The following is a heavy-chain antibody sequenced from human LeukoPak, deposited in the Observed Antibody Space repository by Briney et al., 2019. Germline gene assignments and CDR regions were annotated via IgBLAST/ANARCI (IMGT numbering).Heavy chain of an antibody. D-gene: IGHD3-10*01. V-gene: IGHV3-33*03. CDR2: IWYDGSNK. Sequence: GGSLRLSCAASGFTFSSYGMHWVRQAPGKGLEWVAVIWYDGSNKYYADSVKGRFTISRDNAKNTLYLQMNSLRAEDTAVYYCGNGPKLLPDYWGQGTLVTVSS. CDR3: GNGPKLLPDY. CDR1: GFTFSSYG. J-gene: IGHJ4*02.